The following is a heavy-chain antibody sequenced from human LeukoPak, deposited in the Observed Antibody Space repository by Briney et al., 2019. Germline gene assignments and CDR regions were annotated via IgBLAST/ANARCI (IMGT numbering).Heavy chain of an antibody. J-gene: IGHJ4*02. Sequence: PGGSLRLSCAASGFTVSSNYMSWVRQAPGKGLEWVSSISSSGSSIYYADSVKGRFTISRDNAKNSLYLQINSLRAEDTAVYYCARGTAAANIDYWGQGTLVTVSS. CDR2: ISSSGSSI. D-gene: IGHD6-13*01. CDR1: GFTVSSNY. CDR3: ARGTAAANIDY. V-gene: IGHV3-21*01.